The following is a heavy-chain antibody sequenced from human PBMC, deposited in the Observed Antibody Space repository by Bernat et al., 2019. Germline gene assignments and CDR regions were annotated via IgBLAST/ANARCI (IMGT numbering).Heavy chain of an antibody. J-gene: IGHJ6*02. V-gene: IGHV3-53*01. CDR2: IYNDGST. Sequence: EVQLVESGGGLIQPGGSLRLSCAASGSTVSSNHMNWVRRAPGRGLEWVSVIYNDGSTFYADSVKGRFTISRDNSKNTLYLQMNSVRAEDTAVYYCARRGEGELLSPYYYGMDVWGQGTTVTVSS. D-gene: IGHD1-26*01. CDR3: ARRGEGELLSPYYYGMDV. CDR1: GSTVSSNH.